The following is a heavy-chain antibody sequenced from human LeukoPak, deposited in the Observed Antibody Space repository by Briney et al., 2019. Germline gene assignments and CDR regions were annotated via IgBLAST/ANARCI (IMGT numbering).Heavy chain of an antibody. CDR3: ARDRGDWVWSCTTQNYYYYMDV. CDR2: INPSGGST. D-gene: IGHD3-3*01. CDR1: GYTFTSYY. V-gene: IGHV1-46*01. J-gene: IGHJ6*03. Sequence: ASVKVSCKASGYTFTSYYMHWVRQAPGQGLEWMGIINPSGGSTSYAQKFQGRVTMTRDMSTSTVYMELSSLRSEDAAVYYCARDRGDWVWSCTTQNYYYYMDVWGKGTTVTVSS.